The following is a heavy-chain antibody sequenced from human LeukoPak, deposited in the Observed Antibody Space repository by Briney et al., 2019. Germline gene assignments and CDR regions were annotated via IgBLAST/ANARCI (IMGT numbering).Heavy chain of an antibody. Sequence: PGGSLRLSCAASGFTFSSYAMHWVRQAPGKGLEWVAVISYDGSNKYYADSVKGRLTISRDNAKNSLYLQMNSLRAEDTAVYYCARGLRLGESTPCWGQGTLVTVSS. CDR3: ARGLRLGESTPC. CDR1: GFTFSSYA. J-gene: IGHJ4*02. D-gene: IGHD3-16*01. CDR2: ISYDGSNK. V-gene: IGHV3-30*04.